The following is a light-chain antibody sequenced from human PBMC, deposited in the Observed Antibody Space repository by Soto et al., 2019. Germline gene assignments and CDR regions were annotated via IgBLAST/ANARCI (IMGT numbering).Light chain of an antibody. J-gene: IGLJ1*01. CDR2: DVN. Sequence: LTHPRSVSGSPGQSVTVSCTGSNSDIGDYSYVSWYQKHPDKAPRLMIFDVNKRPSGVPERFSGSKSGNTASLTISGLQAEDEADYYCCSYAATNTFVFGTGTKVTVL. CDR1: NSDIGDYSY. CDR3: CSYAATNTFV. V-gene: IGLV2-11*01.